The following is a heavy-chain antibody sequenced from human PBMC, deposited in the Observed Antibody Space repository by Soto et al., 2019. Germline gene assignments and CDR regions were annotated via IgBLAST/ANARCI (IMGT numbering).Heavy chain of an antibody. CDR1: GGSISSYY. J-gene: IGHJ5*02. D-gene: IGHD3-9*01. CDR3: ARAGTQYYDILTGQGNWFDP. Sequence: SETLSLTCTVSGGSISSYYLSWIRQPAGKGLEWIGRIYTSGRTNYNPSLKSRVTMSVYTSKNQFSLKLSSVTAADTAVYYCARAGTQYYDILTGQGNWFDPWGQGTLVTVSS. V-gene: IGHV4-4*07. CDR2: IYTSGRT.